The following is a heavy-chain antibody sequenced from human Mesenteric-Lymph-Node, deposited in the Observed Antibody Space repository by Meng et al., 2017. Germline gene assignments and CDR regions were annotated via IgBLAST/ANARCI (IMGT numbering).Heavy chain of an antibody. J-gene: IGHJ4*02. V-gene: IGHV3-48*03. CDR2: ISSSGSTI. CDR3: AKSSTMLITRSFDY. CDR1: GFTFSSYE. Sequence: GESLKISCAASGFTFSSYEMNWVRQAPGKGLEWVSYISSSGSTIYYADSVKGRFTISRDNAKNSLYLQMNSLRAEDTAVYYCAKSSTMLITRSFDYWGQGTLVTVSS. D-gene: IGHD4/OR15-4a*01.